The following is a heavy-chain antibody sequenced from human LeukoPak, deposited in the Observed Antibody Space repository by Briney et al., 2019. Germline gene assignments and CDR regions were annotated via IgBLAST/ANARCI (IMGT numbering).Heavy chain of an antibody. V-gene: IGHV4-34*01. CDR3: ARHGRYSVAGKFDY. CDR1: GGSFSGYY. Sequence: PSETLSLTCAVYGGSFSGYYWSWIRQPPGKGLEWIGEINHSGSTNYNPSLKSRVTISVDTSKNQFSLKLSSVTAADTAVYYCARHGRYSVAGKFDYWGQGTLVTVSS. D-gene: IGHD6-19*01. J-gene: IGHJ4*02. CDR2: INHSGST.